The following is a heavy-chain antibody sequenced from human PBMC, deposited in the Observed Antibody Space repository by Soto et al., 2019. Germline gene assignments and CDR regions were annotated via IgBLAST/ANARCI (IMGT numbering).Heavy chain of an antibody. CDR1: GGSIINDNYS. CDR3: DRVVPPXRYFES. J-gene: IGHJ4*02. Sequence: SETLSLTFTVSGGSIINDNYSWSWVRQPKGKGMEWIGYIYHSGTKYYNTSLNSRVTISVDGSSNQFSMKLTSVMAADTAVYYCDRVVPPXRYFESRGPGIXVXV. V-gene: IGHV4-30-2*01. CDR2: IYHSGTK.